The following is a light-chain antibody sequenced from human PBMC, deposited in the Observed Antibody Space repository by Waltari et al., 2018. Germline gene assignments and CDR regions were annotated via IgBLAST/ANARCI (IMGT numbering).Light chain of an antibody. CDR1: QSLLHSNGYNY. CDR3: MQALQTPLT. CDR2: LGS. Sequence: DIVMTQSPLSLPVTPGEPASISCRSSQSLLHSNGYNYLDWYLQKPGQSPQLLIYLGSTRAPGVPNRFRVSGSDKDFTHKISRVEAGDLGVYYCMQALQTPLTFGGGTKVEIK. J-gene: IGKJ4*01. V-gene: IGKV2-28*01.